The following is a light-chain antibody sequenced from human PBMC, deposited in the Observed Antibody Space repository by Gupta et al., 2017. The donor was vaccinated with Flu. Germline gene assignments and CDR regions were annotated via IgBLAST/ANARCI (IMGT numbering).Light chain of an antibody. Sequence: QSALTPPASVAGSPGQSITISCTGTSSDVGSHNLVSWYQHHPGEAPRVIIYQGNKRPSGVSNRCSGSKSGNTASLTISGRQTEDEGDYYCCAYAGSNTLIFGGGTKLTVL. CDR2: QGN. CDR1: SSDVGSHNL. J-gene: IGLJ2*01. V-gene: IGLV2-23*01. CDR3: CAYAGSNTLI.